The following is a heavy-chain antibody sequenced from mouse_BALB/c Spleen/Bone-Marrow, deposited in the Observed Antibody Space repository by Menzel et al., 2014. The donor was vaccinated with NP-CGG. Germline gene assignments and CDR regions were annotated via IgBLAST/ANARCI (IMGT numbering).Heavy chain of an antibody. J-gene: IGHJ2*01. CDR2: ISSGSSTI. CDR1: GFTFSSFG. V-gene: IGHV5-17*02. Sequence: EVMLVESWGGLVQPGGSRKLSCAASGFTFSSFGMHWVRQAPERGLEWVAYISSGSSTIFYADTVKGRFTISRDNPKNTLFLQMTSLRSEDTAMYYCTRGGNWEDFDYWGQGTTLTVSS. D-gene: IGHD4-1*01. CDR3: TRGGNWEDFDY.